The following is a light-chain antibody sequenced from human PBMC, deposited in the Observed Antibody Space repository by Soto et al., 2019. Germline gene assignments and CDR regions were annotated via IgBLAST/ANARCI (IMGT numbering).Light chain of an antibody. V-gene: IGKV1-5*01. CDR3: QQLNSYPQIT. CDR2: DAS. J-gene: IGKJ5*01. Sequence: FQMPQSPSTLSASVGDRVSITCRASQSISSWLAWYQQKPGKAPKLLIYDASSLESGVPSRFSGSGSGTDFTLTISSLQPEDFATYYCQQLNSYPQITFGQGTRLETK. CDR1: QSISSW.